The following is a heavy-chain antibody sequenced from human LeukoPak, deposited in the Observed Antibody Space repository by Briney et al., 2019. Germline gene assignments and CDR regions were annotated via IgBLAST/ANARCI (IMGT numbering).Heavy chain of an antibody. Sequence: SETLSLTCVVYGGSFSDYYWTWIRQSPGKGLEWIGYIYYSGSTNYNPSLKSRVTISLDTSKNQFSLKLSSVTAADTAVYYCARDRGGTHDYWGQGTLVTVSS. CDR3: ARDRGGTHDY. V-gene: IGHV4-34*11. J-gene: IGHJ4*02. CDR2: IYYSGST. CDR1: GGSFSDYY. D-gene: IGHD3-10*01.